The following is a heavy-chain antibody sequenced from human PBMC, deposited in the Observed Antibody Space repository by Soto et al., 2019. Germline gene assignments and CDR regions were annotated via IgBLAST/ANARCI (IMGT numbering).Heavy chain of an antibody. J-gene: IGHJ5*02. D-gene: IGHD1-1*01. CDR1: GYTFTGYF. V-gene: IGHV1-2*06. CDR2: MNPNSGAT. Sequence: GASVMVSWKDSGYTFTGYFIHWLRQAPGQGLEWMGRMNPNSGATNYAPKFQGRVSMTRDTSIRTAYMELTSIRSDDTAVYYCAMLPPTPNWTAPYGQTTLVTVSS. CDR3: AMLPPTPNWTAP.